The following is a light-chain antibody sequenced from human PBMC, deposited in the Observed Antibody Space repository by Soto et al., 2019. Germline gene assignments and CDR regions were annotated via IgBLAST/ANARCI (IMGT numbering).Light chain of an antibody. CDR1: SSDVGGYNY. V-gene: IGLV2-14*01. CDR3: SSYTRSNILL. J-gene: IGLJ2*01. CDR2: EVS. Sequence: QSALTQPASVSGSPGQSVTISCTGTSSDVGGYNYVSWYQQHSGKAPKLMIYEVSNRPSGVSNRFSGSKSGNTASLTISGLQAEDEADYYCSSYTRSNILLIGGGTKLTVL.